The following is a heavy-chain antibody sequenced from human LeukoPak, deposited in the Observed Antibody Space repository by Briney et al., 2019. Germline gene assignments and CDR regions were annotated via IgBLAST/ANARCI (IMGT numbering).Heavy chain of an antibody. CDR3: AKDYGYDSSGFDY. CDR1: GFTFSRYN. CDR2: ITSSASTT. V-gene: IGHV3-48*01. D-gene: IGHD3-22*01. Sequence: PGGSLRLSCAASGFTFSRYNMNWVRQAPGKGLEWVSYITSSASTTLYADSVKGRFTISRDNSKNTLYLQMNSLRAEDTAVYYCAKDYGYDSSGFDYWGQGTLVTVSS. J-gene: IGHJ4*02.